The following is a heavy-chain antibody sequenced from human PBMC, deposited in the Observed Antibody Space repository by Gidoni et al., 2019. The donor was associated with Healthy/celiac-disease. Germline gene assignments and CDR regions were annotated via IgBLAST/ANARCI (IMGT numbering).Heavy chain of an antibody. J-gene: IGHJ4*02. V-gene: IGHV1-24*01. CDR1: GYTLTELS. D-gene: IGHD4-4*01. Sequence: QVQLVQSGAEVKKPGASVKVSCKVSGYTLTELSMHWVRQAPGKGLEWMGGFDPEDGETIYAQKFQGRVTMTEDTSTDTAYMELSSLRSEDTAVYYCATVLPRSTTVTFPLDYWGQGTLVTVSS. CDR3: ATVLPRSTTVTFPLDY. CDR2: FDPEDGET.